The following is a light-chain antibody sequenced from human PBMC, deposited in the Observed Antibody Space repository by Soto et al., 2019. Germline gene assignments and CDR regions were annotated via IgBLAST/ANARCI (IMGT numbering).Light chain of an antibody. Sequence: QSALTQPASVSGSPGQSITISCTGTSSDVGGYNYVSWYQQHPGKAPKLMIYEVSNRPSGVSNRFSGSESGNTASLTISGLQAEDEADYYCSSYTSSSTFVFGGGTKVTVL. CDR1: SSDVGGYNY. CDR2: EVS. J-gene: IGLJ3*02. CDR3: SSYTSSSTFV. V-gene: IGLV2-14*01.